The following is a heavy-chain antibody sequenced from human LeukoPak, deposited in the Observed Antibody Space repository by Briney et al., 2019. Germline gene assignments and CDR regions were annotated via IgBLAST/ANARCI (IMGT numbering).Heavy chain of an antibody. CDR3: ARDGDHYGSGGYSPQNYGMDV. V-gene: IGHV1-18*01. D-gene: IGHD3-10*01. CDR2: ISAYQGNT. J-gene: IGHJ6*02. Sequence: ASVKVSCKASGYTFTSYGISWVRQAPGQGLEWMGWISAYQGNTNYAQKLQGRVTMTTDTSTSTAYMELRSLRSDDTAVYYCARDGDHYGSGGYSPQNYGMDVWGQGTTVTVSS. CDR1: GYTFTSYG.